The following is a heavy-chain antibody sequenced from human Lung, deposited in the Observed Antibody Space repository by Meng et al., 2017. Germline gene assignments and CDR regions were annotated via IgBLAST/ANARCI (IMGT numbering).Heavy chain of an antibody. J-gene: IGHJ4*02. D-gene: IGHD4-11*01. CDR3: ARGPTTMAHDFDY. CDR2: INHSGST. Sequence: WNPSVTLSAASVIPGESFSAYYGSWYRQPPGSGLEWIGEINHSGSTNYNPSLESRATMSVDTSQNNLSLKLSSVTAADSAVYYCARGPTTMAHDFDYWGQGTLVTVSS. CDR1: GESFSAYY. V-gene: IGHV4-34*01.